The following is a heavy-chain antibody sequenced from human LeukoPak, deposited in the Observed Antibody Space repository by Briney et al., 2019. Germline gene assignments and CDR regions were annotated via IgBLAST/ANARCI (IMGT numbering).Heavy chain of an antibody. CDR3: AKSLSWSSSFYFDY. CDR2: ISGSGGST. V-gene: IGHV3-23*01. D-gene: IGHD6-6*01. J-gene: IGHJ4*02. CDR1: GFTFSSYA. Sequence: GGSLRLSCAASGFTFSSYAMSWVRQAPGKGLEWVSAISGSGGSTYYADSVKGRFTISRDNSKDTLYLQMNSLRAEDTAVYYCAKSLSWSSSFYFDYWGQGTLVTVSS.